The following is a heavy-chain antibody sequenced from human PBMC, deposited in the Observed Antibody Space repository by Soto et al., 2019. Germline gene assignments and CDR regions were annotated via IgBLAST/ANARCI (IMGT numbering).Heavy chain of an antibody. CDR3: AREAPYCTLATCPKFYDMDV. CDR2: IIPILNSP. D-gene: IGHD2-8*01. V-gene: IGHV1-69*01. Sequence: QVQLVQSGAEVKKPGSSVKVSCKASGGTFGSYAITWVRRAPGQGLEWLGGIIPILNSPAYAQKFKARVVITADEITNTAYMELSSLRFDDTAVYYCAREAPYCTLATCPKFYDMDVWGQGTSVTVAS. CDR1: GGTFGSYA. J-gene: IGHJ6*02.